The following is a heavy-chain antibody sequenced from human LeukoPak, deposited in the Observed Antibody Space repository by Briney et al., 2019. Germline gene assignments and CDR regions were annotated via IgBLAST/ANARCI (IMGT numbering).Heavy chain of an antibody. CDR3: AKDAGPRGAFAGLFDF. D-gene: IGHD1-26*01. J-gene: IGHJ4*02. V-gene: IGHV3-23*01. Sequence: GGSLRLSCAASGFTYSSYAITCVRQAPGKGLEWVSALTGTGGSTFYADSVKGRFTISRDNSKNTLHLQMNSLRAEDTAVYYCAKDAGPRGAFAGLFDFWGQGTLVTVSS. CDR2: LTGTGGST. CDR1: GFTYSSYA.